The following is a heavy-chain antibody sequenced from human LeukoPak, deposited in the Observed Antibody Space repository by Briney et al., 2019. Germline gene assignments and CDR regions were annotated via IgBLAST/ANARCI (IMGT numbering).Heavy chain of an antibody. J-gene: IGHJ4*02. Sequence: SETLSLTCTVSGGSISSSSYYWGWIRQPPGKGLEWIGSIYYSGSTYYNPFLKSRVTISVDTSKNQFSLKLSSVTAADTAVYYCARLSLWFGELLFSGYYFDYWGQGTLVTVSS. D-gene: IGHD3-10*01. CDR1: GGSISSSSYY. V-gene: IGHV4-39*01. CDR2: IYYSGST. CDR3: ARLSLWFGELLFSGYYFDY.